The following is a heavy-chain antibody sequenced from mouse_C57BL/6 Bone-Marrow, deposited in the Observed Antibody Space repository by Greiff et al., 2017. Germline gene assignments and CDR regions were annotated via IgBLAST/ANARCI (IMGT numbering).Heavy chain of an antibody. Sequence: VQLQQSGTVLARPGASVKMSCKTSGYTFTSYWMHWVKQRPGQGLEWIGAIYPGNSDTSYNQKFKGKAKLTAVTSASTAYMDLSSMTNEDSAVYYCTRGLLRSWYFDVWGTGTTVTVSA. CDR1: GYTFTSYW. V-gene: IGHV1-5*01. D-gene: IGHD2-3*01. CDR2: IYPGNSDT. J-gene: IGHJ1*03. CDR3: TRGLLRSWYFDV.